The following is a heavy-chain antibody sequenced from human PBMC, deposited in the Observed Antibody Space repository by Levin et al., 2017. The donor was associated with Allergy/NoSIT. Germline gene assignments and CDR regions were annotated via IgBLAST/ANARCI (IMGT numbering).Heavy chain of an antibody. CDR3: AEGVVVNDAFDI. Sequence: GESLKISCAASGFTVSSNYMSWVRQAPGKGLEWVSVIYSGGSTYYADSVKGRFTISRDNSKNTLYLQMNSLRAEDTAVYYCAEGVVVNDAFDIWGQGTMVTVSS. CDR2: IYSGGST. J-gene: IGHJ3*02. V-gene: IGHV3-66*01. CDR1: GFTVSSNY. D-gene: IGHD2-15*01.